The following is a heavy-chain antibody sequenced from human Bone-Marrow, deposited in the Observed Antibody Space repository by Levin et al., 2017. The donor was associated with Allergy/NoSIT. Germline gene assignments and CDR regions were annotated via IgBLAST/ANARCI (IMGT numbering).Heavy chain of an antibody. CDR1: GGFMVNYY. CDR2: ISYIGST. CDR3: ARRHGTATYGRDNYFDY. Sequence: KPSETLSLTCTVSGGFMVNYYWSWIRQPPGQGLEWIGYISYIGSTDYSPSLKSRVTVSLDMSKNQFSLSLSSVTAADTAVYYCARRHGTATYGRDNYFDYWGQGILVTVSS. V-gene: IGHV4-59*08. J-gene: IGHJ4*02. D-gene: IGHD2-8*01.